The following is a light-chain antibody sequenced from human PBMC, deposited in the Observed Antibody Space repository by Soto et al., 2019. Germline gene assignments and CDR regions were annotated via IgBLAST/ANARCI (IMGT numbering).Light chain of an antibody. CDR3: QQSGT. J-gene: IGKJ2*01. Sequence: EIVVTQSPGTLSLSPGERATLSCRASQSVSSSYLAWYQQKPGQAPRLLIYSASSRATGSPDRFSGSGSGTDFTLTISRLEPEDFAVYYCQQSGTFGQGTKLEI. V-gene: IGKV3-20*01. CDR2: SAS. CDR1: QSVSSSY.